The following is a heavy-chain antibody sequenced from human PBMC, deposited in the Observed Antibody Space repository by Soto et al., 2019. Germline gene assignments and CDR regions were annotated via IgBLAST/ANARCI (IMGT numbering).Heavy chain of an antibody. CDR1: GGSISSSSYY. CDR2: IYYSGST. CDR3: AREYSSAPDY. V-gene: IGHV4-39*02. Sequence: QLQLQESGPRLVKPSETLSLTCTVSGGSISSSSYYWGWIRQPPGKGLEWIGSIYYSGSTFYSPSLRSRVTISVDTSKNQFSLRVSSVTAADTAVYYCAREYSSAPDYWGQGTLVTVSS. D-gene: IGHD6-25*01. J-gene: IGHJ4*02.